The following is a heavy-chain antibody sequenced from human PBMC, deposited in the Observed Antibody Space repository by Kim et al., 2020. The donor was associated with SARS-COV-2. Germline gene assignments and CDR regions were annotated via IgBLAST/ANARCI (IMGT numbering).Heavy chain of an antibody. CDR2: IYYSGST. D-gene: IGHD3-22*01. J-gene: IGHJ1*01. CDR3: ARGYYYDSSGYTQPAEYFQH. V-gene: IGHV4-59*13. CDR1: GGSISSYY. Sequence: SETLSLTCTVSGGSISSYYWSWIRQPPGKGLEWIGYIYYSGSTNYNPSLKSRVTISVDTSKNQFSLKLSSVTAADTAVYYCARGYYYDSSGYTQPAEYFQHWGQGTLVTVSS.